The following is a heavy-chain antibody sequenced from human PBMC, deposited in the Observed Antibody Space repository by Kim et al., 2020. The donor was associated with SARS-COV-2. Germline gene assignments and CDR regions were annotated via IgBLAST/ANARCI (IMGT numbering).Heavy chain of an antibody. Sequence: ASVKVSCKASGYTFTGYYMHWVRQAPGQGLEWMGWINPNSGGTNYAQKFQGWVTMTRDTSISTAYMELSRLRSDDTAVYYCARAGITMVRGVIWWFDPWGQGTLVTVSS. J-gene: IGHJ5*02. CDR2: INPNSGGT. V-gene: IGHV1-2*04. CDR3: ARAGITMVRGVIWWFDP. D-gene: IGHD3-10*01. CDR1: GYTFTGYY.